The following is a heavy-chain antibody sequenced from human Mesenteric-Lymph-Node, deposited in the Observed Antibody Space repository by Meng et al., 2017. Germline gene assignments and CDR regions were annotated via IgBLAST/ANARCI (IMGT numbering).Heavy chain of an antibody. CDR3: ASLMTTYSY. D-gene: IGHD4-11*01. J-gene: IGHJ4*02. Sequence: DPGQGLVGPSGTLSLTCVVSGGSIRSTNWWSWVRQPPGKGLEWLGEIFHTGSTSYSPSLKSRLIMSVDTSKNQLSLNLTSVTAADTAVYYCASLMTTYSYWGQGTLVTVSS. CDR2: IFHTGST. V-gene: IGHV4-4*02. CDR1: GGSIRSTNW.